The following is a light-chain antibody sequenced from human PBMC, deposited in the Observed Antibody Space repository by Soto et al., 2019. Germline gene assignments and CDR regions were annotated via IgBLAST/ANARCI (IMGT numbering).Light chain of an antibody. CDR2: LEGSGSY. CDR3: DTWDSNTQNWV. J-gene: IGLJ3*02. Sequence: QPVLTQSSSASASMGSSVKLTCTLSSGHSSYIIAWHQQQPGKAPRYLMKLEGSGSYNKGSGVPDRFSGSISGADRYLTISNLQFEDEADYYCDTWDSNTQNWVFGGGTKRTVL. V-gene: IGLV4-60*02. CDR1: SGHSSYI.